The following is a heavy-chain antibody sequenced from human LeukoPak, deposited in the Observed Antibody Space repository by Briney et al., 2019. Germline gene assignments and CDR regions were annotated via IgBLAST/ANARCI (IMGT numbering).Heavy chain of an antibody. V-gene: IGHV1-8*03. J-gene: IGHJ4*02. CDR1: AYTFTGYY. CDR3: ARPRRSGGYVFDY. CDR2: MNPNSGNT. D-gene: IGHD5-12*01. Sequence: GASVKVSCKASAYTFTGYYMHWVRQATGQGLEWMGWMNPNSGNTGYAQKFQGRVTITRNTSISTAYMELSSLRSEDTAVYYCARPRRSGGYVFDYWGQGTLVTVSS.